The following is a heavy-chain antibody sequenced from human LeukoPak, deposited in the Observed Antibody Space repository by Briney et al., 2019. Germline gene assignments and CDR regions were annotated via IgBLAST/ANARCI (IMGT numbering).Heavy chain of an antibody. CDR2: ISGSGGST. J-gene: IGHJ4*01. CDR1: GFTLSSYA. Sequence: GGSLRLSCAASGFTLSSYAMSWVRQAPGKGLEWVSIISGSGGSTYYADSVKGRFTISRDNSKNTLYLQMNSLRAEDTAVYYCAKDRERVLTSTSCSFDSWGHGTLVTVSS. CDR3: AKDRERVLTSTSCSFDS. V-gene: IGHV3-23*01. D-gene: IGHD2-2*01.